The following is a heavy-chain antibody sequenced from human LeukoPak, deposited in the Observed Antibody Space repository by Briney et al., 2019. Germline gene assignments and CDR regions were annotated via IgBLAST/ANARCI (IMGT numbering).Heavy chain of an antibody. V-gene: IGHV4-59*01. CDR1: RGSITSYY. CDR2: IYYSGST. Sequence: SETLSLTCTVSRGSITSYYWSWIRQPPGKGLEWIGYIYYSGSTNYNPSLKSRVTISVDTSKNQFSLKLSSVTAADTAVYYCATAMSSSSFDYWGQGTLVTVSS. CDR3: ATAMSSSSFDY. D-gene: IGHD6-13*01. J-gene: IGHJ4*02.